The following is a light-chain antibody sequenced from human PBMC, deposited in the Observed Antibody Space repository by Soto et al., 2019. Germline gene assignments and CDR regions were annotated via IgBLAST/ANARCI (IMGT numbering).Light chain of an antibody. Sequence: QSVLTQPPSASGSPGQSVTISCTGTSSDVGGYNYVSWYQQHPGKAPKLMIYEVSKRPSGVPDRFSGSKSGNTASLTVSGLQAEDEADYYCSSYAVSTHVIFGGGTKVTVL. V-gene: IGLV2-8*01. CDR2: EVS. J-gene: IGLJ2*01. CDR3: SSYAVSTHVI. CDR1: SSDVGGYNY.